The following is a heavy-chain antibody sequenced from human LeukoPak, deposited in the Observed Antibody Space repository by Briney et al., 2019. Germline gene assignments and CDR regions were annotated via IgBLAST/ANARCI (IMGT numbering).Heavy chain of an antibody. D-gene: IGHD3-16*01. CDR2: ISWDGGST. V-gene: IGHV3-43D*03. J-gene: IGHJ4*02. CDR1: GFTFDDYA. Sequence: QPGGSLRLSCAASGFTFDDYAMHGVRQAPGKGLEWVSLISWDGGSTYYPDSVKGRFTISRDNSKNSLYLQMNSLRAEDTALYYCAKDMGRGSSRGSFDYWGQGTLVTVSS. CDR3: AKDMGRGSSRGSFDY.